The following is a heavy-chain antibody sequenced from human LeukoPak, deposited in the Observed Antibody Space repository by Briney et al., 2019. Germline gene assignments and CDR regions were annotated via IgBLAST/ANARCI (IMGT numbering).Heavy chain of an antibody. V-gene: IGHV3-7*01. J-gene: IGHJ4*02. Sequence: GGSLRLSCPASGFTFSSFWMTWVRQVPGKGLEWVAHIQQDGSEKYYVDSVKGRFTISRDNAKNSLYLQMNSLRAEDTAVYYCARDLEADYWGQGTLVTVSS. CDR1: GFTFSSFW. CDR3: ARDLEADY. CDR2: IQQDGSEK.